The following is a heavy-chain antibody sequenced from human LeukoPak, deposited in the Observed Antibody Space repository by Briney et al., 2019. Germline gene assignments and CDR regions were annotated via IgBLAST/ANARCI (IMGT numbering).Heavy chain of an antibody. CDR3: ARSPQKYYDFWSGYSEFDY. V-gene: IGHV3-11*01. D-gene: IGHD3-3*01. Sequence: GGSLRLSCAASGFTFSNAWMSWIRQAPGKGLEWVSYISSSGSTIYYADSVKGRFTISRDNAKNSLYLQMNSLRAEDTAVYYCARSPQKYYDFWSGYSEFDYWGQGTLVTVSS. CDR1: GFTFSNAW. CDR2: ISSSGSTI. J-gene: IGHJ4*02.